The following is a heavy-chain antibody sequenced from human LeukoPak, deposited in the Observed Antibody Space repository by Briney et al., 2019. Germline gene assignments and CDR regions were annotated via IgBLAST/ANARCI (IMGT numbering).Heavy chain of an antibody. D-gene: IGHD1-26*01. J-gene: IGHJ4*02. CDR3: ARSLVGAAPGYFDY. Sequence: GSSVKVSCKASGGTFSSYTISWVRQAPGQGLEWMGRIIPILGIANYAQKFQGRVTITADKSTSTAYMELSSLRSEDTAVYYCARSLVGAAPGYFDYWGQGTLVTVFS. V-gene: IGHV1-69*02. CDR1: GGTFSSYT. CDR2: IIPILGIA.